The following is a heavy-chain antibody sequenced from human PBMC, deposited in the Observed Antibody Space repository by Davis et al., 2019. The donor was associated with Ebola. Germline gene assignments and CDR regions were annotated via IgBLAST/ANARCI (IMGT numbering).Heavy chain of an antibody. CDR1: GNSFTSHW. V-gene: IGHV5-51*01. CDR3: ASLRRTITGMDDGFDI. D-gene: IGHD2-8*02. CDR2: IYTGDSDT. J-gene: IGHJ3*02. Sequence: KVSCKDSGNSFTSHWIGWVRQMPGKGLDWMGIIYTGDSDTRYSPSFRGQVIISADKSMKTAFLQWSSLKASDSGMYYCASLRRTITGMDDGFDIWGEGTMVTVS.